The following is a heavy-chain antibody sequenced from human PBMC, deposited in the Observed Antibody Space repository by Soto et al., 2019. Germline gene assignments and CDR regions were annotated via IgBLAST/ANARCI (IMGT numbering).Heavy chain of an antibody. V-gene: IGHV1-2*02. CDR3: ARSLLDEYSSSWRSAYYGMDV. J-gene: IGHJ6*02. D-gene: IGHD6-13*01. CDR2: INPNSGGT. Sequence: ASVKVSCKASGFTFSAYYIYWVRQAPGQGLEWIGWINPNSGGTNNAQKFQGRVTMTRDTSTSTVYMELSALIPDDTAVYYCARSLLDEYSSSWRSAYYGMDVWGQGTTVTVSS. CDR1: GFTFSAYY.